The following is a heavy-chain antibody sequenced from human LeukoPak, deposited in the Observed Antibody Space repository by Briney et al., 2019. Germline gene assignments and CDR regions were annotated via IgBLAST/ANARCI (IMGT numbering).Heavy chain of an antibody. D-gene: IGHD4-23*01. J-gene: IGHJ4*02. Sequence: SQTLSLTCAISGDSVSSSSAAWNWIRQSPSRGLEWLGRTYYRSKWYDDYAESVKSRITINPDTSKNQFSQQLNSVTPEDTAVYYCARDGKAGGRLDYWGQGTLVTVSS. CDR3: ARDGKAGGRLDY. CDR2: TYYRSKWYD. V-gene: IGHV6-1*01. CDR1: GDSVSSSSAA.